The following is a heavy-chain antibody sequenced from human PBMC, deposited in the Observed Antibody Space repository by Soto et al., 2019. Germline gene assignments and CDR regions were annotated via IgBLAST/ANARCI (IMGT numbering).Heavy chain of an antibody. D-gene: IGHD2-8*01. CDR1: GGSISSGGYY. CDR2: IYDSGST. J-gene: IGHJ6*02. V-gene: IGHV4-31*03. Sequence: QVQLQESGPGLVKPSQTLSLTCTVSGGSISSGGYYGSWIRQHPGKGLEWIGYIYDSGSTYYNRCLMRGVTVSGGPYKYQSSLKLSSVTAEDTAVYYCARDSLAASGYCTNGVCYSDGYGRDVWGQGTKVTVSS. CDR3: ARDSLAASGYCTNGVCYSDGYGRDV.